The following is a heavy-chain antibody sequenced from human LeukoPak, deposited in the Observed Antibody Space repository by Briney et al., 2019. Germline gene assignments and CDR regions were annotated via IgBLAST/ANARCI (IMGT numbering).Heavy chain of an antibody. CDR3: ARSGYYYDSSGYKFDP. CDR1: GGSFSGYY. Sequence: PSETLSLTCAVYGGSFSGYYWSWIRQPPGKGLEWIGYIYYSGSTNYNPSLKSRVTISVDTSKNQFSLKLSSVTAADTAVYYCARSGYYYDSSGYKFDPWGQGTLVTVSS. V-gene: IGHV4-59*08. CDR2: IYYSGST. J-gene: IGHJ5*02. D-gene: IGHD3-22*01.